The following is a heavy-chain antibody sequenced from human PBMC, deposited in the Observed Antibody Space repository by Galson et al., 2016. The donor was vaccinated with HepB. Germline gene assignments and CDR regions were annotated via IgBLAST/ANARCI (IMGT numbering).Heavy chain of an antibody. J-gene: IGHJ4*02. Sequence: SLRLSCAGSGYSVATNYMIWVRQAPGEGLEWVSLMYSRGGAFYADSVTGRFTISRDNSKNTLYLQVNNLRAEDTAVYYCASSPTGDYWGQGALVTVSS. CDR2: MYSRGGA. CDR3: ASSPTGDY. CDR1: GYSVATNY. V-gene: IGHV3-66*01.